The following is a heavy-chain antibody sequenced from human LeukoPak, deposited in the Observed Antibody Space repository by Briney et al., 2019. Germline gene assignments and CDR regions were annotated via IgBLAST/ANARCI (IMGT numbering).Heavy chain of an antibody. CDR1: GYTFTSSG. J-gene: IGHJ4*02. D-gene: IGHD6-13*01. V-gene: IGHV1-18*01. CDR2: ISAYNGVT. CDR3: ARDFAPISAALGPDC. Sequence: APVKVSCKASGYTFTSSGISWVRQAPGHGLEWMGWISAYNGVTNYAQKLQGRVTLTTDTSTSTAYMDLRSLRSDNTAVDYCARDFAPISAALGPDCWGQGTLVTVSS.